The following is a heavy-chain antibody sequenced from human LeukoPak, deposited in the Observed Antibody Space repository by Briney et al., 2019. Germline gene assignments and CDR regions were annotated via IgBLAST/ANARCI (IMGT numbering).Heavy chain of an antibody. CDR3: AKGLHGGVGYGVDV. V-gene: IGHV3-53*01. J-gene: IGHJ6*02. D-gene: IGHD3-16*01. Sequence: GGSLRLSCAASGFIVSNNYMSWVRQAPGKGLEWVSSISGTGGRTYSADSVKGRFTISRDNSKNTLYLQMKNLRVEHTAVYYCAKGLHGGVGYGVDVWGQGTTVSVSS. CDR2: ISGTGGRT. CDR1: GFIVSNNY.